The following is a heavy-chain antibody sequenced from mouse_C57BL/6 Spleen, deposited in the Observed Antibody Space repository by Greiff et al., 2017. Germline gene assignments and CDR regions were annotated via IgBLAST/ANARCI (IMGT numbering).Heavy chain of an antibody. CDR3: AKDGNYVYFDV. D-gene: IGHD2-1*01. CDR2: INPSSGYT. J-gene: IGHJ1*03. V-gene: IGHV1-7*01. CDR1: GYTFTSYW. Sequence: VQLQQSGAELAKPGASVKLSCKASGYTFTSYWMHWVKQRPGQGLEWIGYINPSSGYTKYNQKFKAKATLTADKSSSTAYMQLSSLTYEDSAVYCCAKDGNYVYFDVWGTGTTVTVSS.